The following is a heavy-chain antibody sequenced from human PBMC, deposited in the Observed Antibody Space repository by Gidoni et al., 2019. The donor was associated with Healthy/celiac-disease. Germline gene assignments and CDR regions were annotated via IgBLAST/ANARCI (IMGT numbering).Heavy chain of an antibody. CDR2: ISRSGSTI. V-gene: IGHV3-11*01. CDR1: GFTFSDYY. D-gene: IGHD2-2*01. CDR3: ARDPQDIVVVPAGGEGMDV. Sequence: QVQLVESGGGLVKPAGSLRLSCAASGFTFSDYYMSWISQAPGKGLEWVSYISRSGSTIYYADSVKGRFTIARDNAKNSLYLQMNSLRAEDTAVYYWARDPQDIVVVPAGGEGMDVWGQGTTVTVSS. J-gene: IGHJ6*02.